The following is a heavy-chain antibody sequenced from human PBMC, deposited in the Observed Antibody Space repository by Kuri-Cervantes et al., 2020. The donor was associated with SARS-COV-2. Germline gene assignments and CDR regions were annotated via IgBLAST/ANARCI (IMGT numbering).Heavy chain of an antibody. CDR1: GFTFSAYS. J-gene: IGHJ3*02. V-gene: IGHV3-7*03. D-gene: IGHD3-10*01. CDR2: IKEDGTER. Sequence: GESLKISCATSGFTFSAYSMNWVRQAPGKGLEWVANIKEDGTERCYVDPVKGRFTISRDNAKNSLSLQMNNLRAEDTAVYYCAREGSGSGDAFDIWGQGTMVTVSS. CDR3: AREGSGSGDAFDI.